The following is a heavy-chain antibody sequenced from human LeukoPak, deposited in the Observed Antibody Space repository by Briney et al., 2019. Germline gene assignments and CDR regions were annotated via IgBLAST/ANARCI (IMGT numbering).Heavy chain of an antibody. Sequence: ASVKVSCKVSGYTLTELSMHWVRQAPGKGLEWMGGFDPEDGETIYAQKFQGRVTMTEDTSTDTAYMELSGLRSEDTAVYYCATAAFHYDSQIFDIWGQGTMVTVSS. CDR1: GYTLTELS. CDR2: FDPEDGET. CDR3: ATAAFHYDSQIFDI. V-gene: IGHV1-24*01. J-gene: IGHJ3*02. D-gene: IGHD3-22*01.